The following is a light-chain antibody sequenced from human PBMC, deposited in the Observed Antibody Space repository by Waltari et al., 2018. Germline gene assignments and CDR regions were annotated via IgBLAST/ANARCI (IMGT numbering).Light chain of an antibody. V-gene: IGKV1-5*01. Sequence: DIQITQSPSALSASVGDTVTINCRTSRSVGGWMAWFQQKPAKAPRLLIYEASSLADGVPSRFSGSGSATEFTLTISGLQPDDFATYYCQQYNDLYSFGRGTKLEI. CDR3: QQYNDLYS. J-gene: IGKJ2*01. CDR2: EAS. CDR1: RSVGGW.